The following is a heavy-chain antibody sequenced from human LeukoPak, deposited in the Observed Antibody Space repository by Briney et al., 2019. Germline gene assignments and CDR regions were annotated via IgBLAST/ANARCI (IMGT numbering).Heavy chain of an antibody. D-gene: IGHD3-10*01. Sequence: PGKSLRLSCAASGFTFSNYAFHWVRQPPGKGLAWAAVIPYEGSVTYYADSVKGRFTVSRDNFKNTLNLEMNSLRVEDTAVYYCVRDRAPWGGALGGAKGMDVWGEGTTVTVSS. CDR3: VRDRAPWGGALGGAKGMDV. CDR2: IPYEGSVT. J-gene: IGHJ6*04. V-gene: IGHV3-30*04. CDR1: GFTFSNYA.